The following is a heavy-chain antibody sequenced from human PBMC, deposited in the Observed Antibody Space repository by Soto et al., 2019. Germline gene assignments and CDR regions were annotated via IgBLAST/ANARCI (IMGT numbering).Heavy chain of an antibody. D-gene: IGHD2-15*01. Sequence: SETLSLTCVVSGGSISSGIWWSWVRQPPGKGLEWIGEILHSGSTNYNPSLKSRVTISLDTSKNQFSLQLASVTAADTAVYYCASEIPRTAYSYVADVWGQGTLVTVSS. J-gene: IGHJ4*01. CDR3: ASEIPRTAYSYVADV. V-gene: IGHV4-4*02. CDR1: GGSISSGIW. CDR2: ILHSGST.